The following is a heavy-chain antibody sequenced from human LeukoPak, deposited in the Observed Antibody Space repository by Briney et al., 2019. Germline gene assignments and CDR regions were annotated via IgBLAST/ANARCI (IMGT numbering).Heavy chain of an antibody. D-gene: IGHD6-13*01. Sequence: PGGSLRLSCAASGFTFSSYWTSWVRQAPGKGLEWVANIKQGGSEKYYVDSVKGRFTISRDNAKNSLYLQMNSLRAEDTAVYYCARDPGIPAAGTVGYFDYWGQGTLVTVSS. CDR1: GFTFSSYW. CDR3: ARDPGIPAAGTVGYFDY. CDR2: IKQGGSEK. V-gene: IGHV3-7*01. J-gene: IGHJ4*02.